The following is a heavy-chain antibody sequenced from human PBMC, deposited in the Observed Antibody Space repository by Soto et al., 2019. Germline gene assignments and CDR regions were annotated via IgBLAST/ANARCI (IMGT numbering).Heavy chain of an antibody. CDR3: ARDRGITSPPRDRGRGDAVY. CDR2: ISAYNGNT. Sequence: GASVKVSCKASGYTFISYGISWVRQAPGQGLEWMGWISAYNGNTNYAQKLQGRVTMTTDTSTSTAYMELRSLRSDDTAVYYCARDRGITSPPRDRGRGDAVYWGQGTLVTVSS. D-gene: IGHD3-10*01. J-gene: IGHJ4*02. CDR1: GYTFISYG. V-gene: IGHV1-18*01.